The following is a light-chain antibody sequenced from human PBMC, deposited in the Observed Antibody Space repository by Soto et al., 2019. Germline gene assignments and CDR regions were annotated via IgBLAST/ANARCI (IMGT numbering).Light chain of an antibody. V-gene: IGKV3-20*01. Sequence: EIVLTQSPVTLSLSPGESATLSCRASQSVSSTYLAWYQQKPGQAPRLLIYGASNRATGIPDRFSASGSGTDFTLSISRLEPEDFAVFFCQQSCISPYTFGQGTKLE. CDR2: GAS. CDR3: QQSCISPYT. J-gene: IGKJ2*01. CDR1: QSVSSTY.